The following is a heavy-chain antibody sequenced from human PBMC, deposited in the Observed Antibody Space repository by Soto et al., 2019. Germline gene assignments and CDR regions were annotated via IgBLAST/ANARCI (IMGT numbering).Heavy chain of an antibody. CDR3: ARDRDIVVVPAATGRPYYYGMDV. Sequence: PSETLSLTCTVSGGSISSGGYYWSWIRQHPGKGLGWIGYIYYSGSTYYNPPLKSRVTISVDTSKNQFSLKLSSVTAADTAVYYCARDRDIVVVPAATGRPYYYGMDVWGQGTTVTVSS. J-gene: IGHJ6*02. V-gene: IGHV4-31*03. CDR1: GGSISSGGYY. D-gene: IGHD2-2*01. CDR2: IYYSGST.